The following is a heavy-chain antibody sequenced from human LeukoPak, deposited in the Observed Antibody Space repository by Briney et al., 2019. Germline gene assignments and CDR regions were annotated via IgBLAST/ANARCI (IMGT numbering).Heavy chain of an antibody. V-gene: IGHV1-69*05. Sequence: SVKVPCKASGGTFSSYAISWVRQAPGQGLEWMGGIIPIFGTANYAQKFQGRVTITTDESTSTAYMELSSLRSEDTAVYYCARDVTSIVVVTANYGDQIGDAFDIWGQGTMVTVSS. CDR2: IIPIFGTA. CDR3: ARDVTSIVVVTANYGDQIGDAFDI. J-gene: IGHJ3*02. CDR1: GGTFSSYA. D-gene: IGHD2-21*02.